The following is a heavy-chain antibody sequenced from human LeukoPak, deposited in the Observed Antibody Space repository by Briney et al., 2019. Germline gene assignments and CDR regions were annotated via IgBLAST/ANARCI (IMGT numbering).Heavy chain of an antibody. J-gene: IGHJ4*02. D-gene: IGHD3-22*01. CDR3: ARTRQDMIALDY. CDR1: GGSISSYY. Sequence: PSETLSLTCTVSGGSISSYYWSWIRQPPGKGLEWIGYIYYSGSTNYNPSLKSRVTISVDTSKNQFSLKLSSVTAADTAVYYCARTRQDMIALDYWGQGTLVTVSS. CDR2: IYYSGST. V-gene: IGHV4-59*01.